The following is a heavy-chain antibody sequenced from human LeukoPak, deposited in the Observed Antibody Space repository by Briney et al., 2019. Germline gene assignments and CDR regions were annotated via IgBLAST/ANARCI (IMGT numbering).Heavy chain of an antibody. D-gene: IGHD2-2*01. CDR3: ARDLGCSSTSCYVPNWFDP. J-gene: IGHJ5*02. V-gene: IGHV1-2*02. CDR1: GYTFTGYY. CDR2: INPNSGGT. Sequence: ASVKVSCKAPGYTFTGYYMHWVRQAPGQGLEWMGWINPNSGGTNYAQKFQGRVTMTRDTSISTAYMELSRLRSDDTAVYYCARDLGCSSTSCYVPNWFDPWGQGTLVTVSS.